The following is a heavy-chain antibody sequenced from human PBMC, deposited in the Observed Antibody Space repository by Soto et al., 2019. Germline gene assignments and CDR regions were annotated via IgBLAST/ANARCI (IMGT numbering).Heavy chain of an antibody. CDR2: IYHSGST. V-gene: IGHV4-4*02. CDR3: ARSYYDSSGYTLYGMDV. CDR1: GGSISSSNW. D-gene: IGHD3-22*01. Sequence: PSXTLSLTCAVSGGSISSSNWWSWVRQPPCKGLEWIGEIYHSGSTNYNPSLKSRVTISVDKSKNQFSLKLSSVTAGDTAVYYCARSYYDSSGYTLYGMDVWGQGTTVTVSS. J-gene: IGHJ6*02.